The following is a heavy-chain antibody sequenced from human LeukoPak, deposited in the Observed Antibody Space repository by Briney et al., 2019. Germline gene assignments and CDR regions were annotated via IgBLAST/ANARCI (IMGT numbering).Heavy chain of an antibody. CDR1: GFTFDDYG. Sequence: GGSVRLSCAASGFTFDDYGMHWVRQAPGKGLEWVAFVRYDGSNKYYADSVKGRFTISRDNSENTVYLQMNSLRAEDTAVYYCAKGGSSSFYSDYWGQGTLVTVSS. CDR2: VRYDGSNK. V-gene: IGHV3-30*02. J-gene: IGHJ4*02. CDR3: AKGGSSSFYSDY. D-gene: IGHD6-6*01.